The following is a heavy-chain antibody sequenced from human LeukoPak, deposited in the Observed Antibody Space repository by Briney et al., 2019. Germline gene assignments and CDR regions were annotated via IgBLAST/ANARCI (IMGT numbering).Heavy chain of an antibody. CDR1: GGTFSSYA. CDR3: ARDPYSGSYSAWFDP. V-gene: IGHV1-69*06. J-gene: IGHJ5*02. Sequence: ASVKVSCKASGGTFSSYAISWVRQAPGQGLEWMGGIIPIFGTANYAQKFQGRVTITADKSTGTAYMELSSLRSEDTAVYYCARDPYSGSYSAWFDPWAREPWSPSPQ. D-gene: IGHD1-26*01. CDR2: IIPIFGTA.